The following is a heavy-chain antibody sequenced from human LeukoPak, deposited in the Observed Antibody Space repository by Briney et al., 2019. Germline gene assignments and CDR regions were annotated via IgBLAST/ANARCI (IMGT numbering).Heavy chain of an antibody. J-gene: IGHJ4*02. CDR2: IYYSGST. Sequence: SETLSLTCTVSGGSISSYYWSWIRQPPGKGLEWIGYIYYSGSTNYNPSLKSRVTISVDTSKNQFSLKLSSVTAADTAVYYCAGVVVAAYHREYYFDYWGQGTLVTVS. CDR3: AGVVVAAYHREYYFDY. CDR1: GGSISSYY. V-gene: IGHV4-59*01. D-gene: IGHD2-15*01.